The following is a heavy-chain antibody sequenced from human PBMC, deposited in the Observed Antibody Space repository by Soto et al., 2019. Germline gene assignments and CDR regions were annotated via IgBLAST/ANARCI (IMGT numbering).Heavy chain of an antibody. CDR2: IWYDGSNK. V-gene: IGHV3-33*01. D-gene: IGHD2-15*01. Sequence: GGSLRLSCAASGFTFSSYGMHWVRQAPGKGLEWVAVIWYDGSNKYYADSVKGLFTISRDNSKNTLYLQMNSLRAEDTALYYCARDVLRFCSGGSCYSFYVSDGMDVWGQGTTVTVSS. CDR1: GFTFSSYG. CDR3: ARDVLRFCSGGSCYSFYVSDGMDV. J-gene: IGHJ6*02.